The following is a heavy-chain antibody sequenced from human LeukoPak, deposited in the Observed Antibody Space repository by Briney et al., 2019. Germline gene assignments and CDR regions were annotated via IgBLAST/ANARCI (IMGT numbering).Heavy chain of an antibody. CDR1: GFTFDDYA. Sequence: GGSLRLSCSASGFTFDDYAVSWFRQVPGKGLEWVGFIRSKAFGGTPEYAASVRGRFTISRDDSKSIAYLQMNSLKTEDTAVYYCTRNTVTVHFDYWSQGTLVTVSS. CDR2: IRSKAFGGTP. CDR3: TRNTVTVHFDY. V-gene: IGHV3-49*03. D-gene: IGHD4-17*01. J-gene: IGHJ4*02.